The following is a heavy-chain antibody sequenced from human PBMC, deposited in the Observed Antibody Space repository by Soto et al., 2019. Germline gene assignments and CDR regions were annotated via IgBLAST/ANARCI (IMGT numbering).Heavy chain of an antibody. CDR2: INAGNGNT. Sequence: ASVKVSCKASGYTFISYAMHWVRQAPGQRLEWMGWINAGNGNTKYSQKFQGRVTITRDTSASTAYMELSSLRSEDTAVYYCAREAGRLQYFDYWGQGTLVTVSS. D-gene: IGHD6-25*01. V-gene: IGHV1-3*01. J-gene: IGHJ4*02. CDR1: GYTFISYA. CDR3: AREAGRLQYFDY.